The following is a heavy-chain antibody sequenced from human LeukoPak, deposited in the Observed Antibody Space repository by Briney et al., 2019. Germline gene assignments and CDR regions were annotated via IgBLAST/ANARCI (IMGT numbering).Heavy chain of an antibody. CDR1: GFTFSTFP. Sequence: GGSLRLSCAASGFTFSTFPFNWVRQAPGKGLEWVSYTSNSGSTIYYADSVKGRFTISRDNAKNSLYLQMNSLRDDDTAVYYCVRSDWDYWGQGTLVTVSS. CDR2: TSNSGSTI. D-gene: IGHD3-9*01. J-gene: IGHJ4*02. CDR3: VRSDWDY. V-gene: IGHV3-48*02.